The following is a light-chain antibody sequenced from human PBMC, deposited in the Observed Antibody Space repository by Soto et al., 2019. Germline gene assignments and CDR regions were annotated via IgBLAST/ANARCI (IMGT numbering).Light chain of an antibody. V-gene: IGLV1-40*01. J-gene: IGLJ2*01. CDR1: RSNIGAGYD. CDR2: GNS. CDR3: QSYDSSLSGYVV. Sequence: QSVLTQPPSVSGAPGQRVTISCTGSRSNIGAGYDVHWYQQLPGTAPKLLIYGNSNRPSGVPDRFSGSKSGTSASLAITGHQAEDEADYYCQSYDSSLSGYVVFGGGTKLTVL.